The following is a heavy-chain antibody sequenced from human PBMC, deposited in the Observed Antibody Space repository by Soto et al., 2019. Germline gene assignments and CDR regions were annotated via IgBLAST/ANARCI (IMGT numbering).Heavy chain of an antibody. CDR1: GFTFSSYG. CDR3: ARDAHFTIFGVVTPYYYYYGMDV. D-gene: IGHD3-3*01. J-gene: IGHJ6*02. Sequence: WGSLRLSCAASGFTFSSYGMHWVRQAPGKGLEWVAVIWYDGSNKYYADSVKGRFTISRDNSKNTLYLQMNSLRAEDTAVYYCARDAHFTIFGVVTPYYYYYGMDVWGQGTTVTVSS. V-gene: IGHV3-33*01. CDR2: IWYDGSNK.